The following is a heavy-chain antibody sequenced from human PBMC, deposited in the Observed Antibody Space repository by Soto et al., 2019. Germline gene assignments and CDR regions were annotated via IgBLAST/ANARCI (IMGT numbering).Heavy chain of an antibody. CDR3: AKDGTSLGVLWFGELIPLDY. J-gene: IGHJ4*02. CDR2: ISGSGGST. D-gene: IGHD3-10*01. CDR1: GFTFSSYA. Sequence: GGSLRLSCAASGFTFSSYAMSWVRQAPGKGLEWVSAISGSGGSTYYADSVKGRFTISRDNSKNTLYLQMNSLRAEDTAVYYCAKDGTSLGVLWFGELIPLDYCGQGTLVTVSS. V-gene: IGHV3-23*01.